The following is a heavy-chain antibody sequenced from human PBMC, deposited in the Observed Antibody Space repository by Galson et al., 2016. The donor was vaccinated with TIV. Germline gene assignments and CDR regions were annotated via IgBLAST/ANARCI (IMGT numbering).Heavy chain of an antibody. CDR2: INRNRGHT. J-gene: IGHJ4*02. CDR1: GFTFDDYD. Sequence: SLRLSCAASGFTFDDYDMSWVRQAPGKGLEWVSGINRNRGHTAYADSVKGRFTISRDTTKNSLYLQMNSLRAEDKAFYFCARAEMTTITGHPDNWGQGTTVTVSS. CDR3: ARAEMTTITGHPDN. V-gene: IGHV3-20*04. D-gene: IGHD5-24*01.